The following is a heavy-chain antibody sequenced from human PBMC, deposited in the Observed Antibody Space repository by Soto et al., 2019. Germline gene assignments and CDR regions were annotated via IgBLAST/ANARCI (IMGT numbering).Heavy chain of an antibody. V-gene: IGHV1-2*02. D-gene: IGHD2-2*01. CDR2: INPNSGGT. J-gene: IGHJ6*02. Sequence: ASVKVSCKASGYTFTGYYMHWVRQAPGQGLEWMGWINPNSGGTNYAQKFQGRVTMTRDTSISTAYMELSRLRSDDTAVYYCARDDGGVVAPAAYSIDVCGQGTTVPVS. CDR1: GYTFTGYY. CDR3: ARDDGGVVAPAAYSIDV.